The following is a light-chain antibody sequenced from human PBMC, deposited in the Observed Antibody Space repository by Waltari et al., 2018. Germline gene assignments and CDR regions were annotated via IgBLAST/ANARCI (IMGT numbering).Light chain of an antibody. CDR1: SSNTGTHP. V-gene: IGLV1-44*01. CDR3: AAWDDTLNGPV. J-gene: IGLJ3*02. CDR2: RAN. Sequence: QSVLTRPPSASGTPGQRVAISCSGSSSNTGTHPVNWYQQLPGTAPKLIIYRANQRPSGVPDRFSGSKSGTSASLAISGLQSEDEADYYCAAWDDTLNGPVFGGGTKLSVL.